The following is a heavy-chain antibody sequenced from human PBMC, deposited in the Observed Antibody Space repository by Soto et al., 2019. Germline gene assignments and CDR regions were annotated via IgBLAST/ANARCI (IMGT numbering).Heavy chain of an antibody. CDR2: IYYSGRT. J-gene: IGHJ4*02. D-gene: IGHD3-22*01. CDR3: ARIHLYYYDSSGWVDF. Sequence: SETLSLTCIVSGDSISSTTYYWGWIRQPPGKGLEWLGHIYYSGRTYYNPSLQSRVTISVDTSKNQFSLKLTSVTAADTALYYCARIHLYYYDSSGWVDFWGQGTLVTVSS. V-gene: IGHV4-39*01. CDR1: GDSISSTTYY.